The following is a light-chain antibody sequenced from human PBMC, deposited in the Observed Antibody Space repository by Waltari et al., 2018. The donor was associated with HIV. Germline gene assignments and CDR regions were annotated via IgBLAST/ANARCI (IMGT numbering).Light chain of an antibody. J-gene: IGLJ1*01. CDR3: AVWDDSLKGRV. CDR2: SNN. Sequence: QSVLTQPPSASGTPGQRVSVPCSGGNSNIGTNTVNWYQHLPGTAPKLLIYSNNQRPSGFPAPFSGSRSGTSASLAISGLQSEDEADYYCAVWDDSLKGRVFGTGTKVTVL. CDR1: NSNIGTNT. V-gene: IGLV1-44*01.